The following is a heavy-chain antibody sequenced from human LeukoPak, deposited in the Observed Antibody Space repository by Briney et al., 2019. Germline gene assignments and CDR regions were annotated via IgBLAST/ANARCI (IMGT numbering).Heavy chain of an antibody. V-gene: IGHV1-46*01. CDR1: GYTFTSNY. Sequence: ASVKVSCRASGYTFTSNYIHWVRQAPGQGLEWMGMIYPRDGSTSYAQKFQGRVTVTRNTSTSTVHMELSGLRSEDTAVYYCARDQEGFDYWGQGTLVTVSS. J-gene: IGHJ4*02. CDR2: IYPRDGST. CDR3: ARDQEGFDY.